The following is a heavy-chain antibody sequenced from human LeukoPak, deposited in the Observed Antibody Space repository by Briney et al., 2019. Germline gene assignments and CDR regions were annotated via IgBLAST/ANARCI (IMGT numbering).Heavy chain of an antibody. CDR3: ARDFWDDYEYFDL. Sequence: GGSLRLSCAASGFTFSSHAMSWVRQAPGKGLEWVSAINGSGSSTYYADSVKGRVSISRDNSKNTLYLQMNSLRVEDTALYYCARDFWDDYEYFDLWGRGTLVTVSS. D-gene: IGHD3-16*01. CDR1: GFTFSSHA. J-gene: IGHJ2*01. V-gene: IGHV3-23*01. CDR2: INGSGSST.